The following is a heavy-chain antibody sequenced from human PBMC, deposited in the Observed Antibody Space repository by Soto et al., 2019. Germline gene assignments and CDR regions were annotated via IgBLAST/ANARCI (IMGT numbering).Heavy chain of an antibody. Sequence: QVQLEQSGAKVKKPGSSEKVSCKASGGTLSDHGVAWLRQAPGQGLEWMGGTIPVFNTAKYAQKFQGRVTVTADKFTNIAYMELSSLRSEDTAFYFCARGVYGSGNYYTGPSAFDIWGQGTMVIVSS. V-gene: IGHV1-69*06. J-gene: IGHJ3*02. CDR3: ARGVYGSGNYYTGPSAFDI. CDR1: GGTLSDHG. CDR2: TIPVFNTA. D-gene: IGHD3-10*01.